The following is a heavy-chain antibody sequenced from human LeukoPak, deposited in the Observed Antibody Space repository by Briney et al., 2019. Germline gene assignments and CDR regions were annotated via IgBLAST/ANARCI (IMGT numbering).Heavy chain of an antibody. J-gene: IGHJ4*02. V-gene: IGHV5-51*03. D-gene: IGHD2-21*02. CDR2: IYPGDSDT. Sequence: GESLKISCKGSGYSFTSYWIGWVRQMPGKGLEWMGIIYPGDSDTRYSPSFQGQVTISADKSISPAYLQWSSLKASDTAMYYCARRVAAIGGYFDYWGQGTLVTVSS. CDR3: ARRVAAIGGYFDY. CDR1: GYSFTSYW.